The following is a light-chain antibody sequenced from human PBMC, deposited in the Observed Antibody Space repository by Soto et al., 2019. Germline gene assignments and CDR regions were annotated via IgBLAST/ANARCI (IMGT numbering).Light chain of an antibody. CDR3: QQYDSSPRT. V-gene: IGKV1-5*01. CDR1: QSISSW. J-gene: IGKJ1*01. CDR2: AAF. Sequence: TQITQAPLSLYTLVPDRVTLPCRASQSISSWLAWYQQKPGQAPKLLIPAAFSMHTEVPARFSGSGSGTDFTLTIIRLEPEDFAIYYCQQYDSSPRTFGQGTKVDIK.